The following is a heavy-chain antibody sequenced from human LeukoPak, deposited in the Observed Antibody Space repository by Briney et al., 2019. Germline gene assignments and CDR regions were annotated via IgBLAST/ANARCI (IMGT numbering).Heavy chain of an antibody. Sequence: GGSLRLSCAASGFTFDDYGMSWVRQAPGKGLEWVSGINWNGGSTGYADSVKGRFTISRDNAKNSLYLQMNSLRAEDTALYYCARSTNFWYYYGSGSYFGPTDYWGQGTLVTVSS. D-gene: IGHD3-10*01. J-gene: IGHJ4*02. CDR2: INWNGGST. V-gene: IGHV3-20*04. CDR1: GFTFDDYG. CDR3: ARSTNFWYYYGSGSYFGPTDY.